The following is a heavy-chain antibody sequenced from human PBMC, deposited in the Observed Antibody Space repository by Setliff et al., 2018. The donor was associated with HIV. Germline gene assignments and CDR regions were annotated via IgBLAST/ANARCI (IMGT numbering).Heavy chain of an antibody. J-gene: IGHJ6*02. V-gene: IGHV1-8*01. CDR3: ARPVSKYFYGMDV. CDR1: GYTFSTYD. Sequence: ASVKVSCKASGYTFSTYDFNWVRQAAGQGLGWMGWMSPKNNGSGFAQKFQARLTMTWNTSTNTAYMELRSLTSDDTAVYYCARPVSKYFYGMDVWGLGTTVTVSS. CDR2: MSPKNNGS.